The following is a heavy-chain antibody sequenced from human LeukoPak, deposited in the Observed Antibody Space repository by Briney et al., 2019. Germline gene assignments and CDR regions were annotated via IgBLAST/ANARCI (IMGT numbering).Heavy chain of an antibody. Sequence: SETLSLTCTVSGGSISSYYWSWIRQPPGKGLEWIGYIYYSGSTNYNPSLKSRVTISVDTSKNQFSLKLSSVTAADTAVYYCARAPIQDAFDIWGQGTMVTVSS. CDR3: ARAPIQDAFDI. CDR2: IYYSGST. V-gene: IGHV4-59*01. J-gene: IGHJ3*02. CDR1: GGSISSYY.